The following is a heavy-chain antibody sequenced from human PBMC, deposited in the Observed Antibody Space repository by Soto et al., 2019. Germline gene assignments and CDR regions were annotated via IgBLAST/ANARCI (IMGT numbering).Heavy chain of an antibody. CDR1: GFTFSSYA. CDR2: ISGSGGST. J-gene: IGHJ4*02. CDR3: AKDRYSSGWYFDY. D-gene: IGHD6-19*01. V-gene: IGHV3-23*01. Sequence: GGSLRLSCAASGFTFSSYAISWVRQAPGKGLEWVSAISGSGGSTYYADSVKGRFTISRDNSKNTLYLQMNSLRAEDTAVYYCAKDRYSSGWYFDYWGQGTLVTVSS.